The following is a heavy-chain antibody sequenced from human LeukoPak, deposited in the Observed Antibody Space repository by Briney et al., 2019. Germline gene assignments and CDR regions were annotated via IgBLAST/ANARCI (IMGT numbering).Heavy chain of an antibody. CDR1: GGXFSGYY. D-gene: IGHD3-22*01. J-gene: IGHJ1*01. CDR2: INHSGST. CDR3: ARGISSGYQR. Sequence: SETLSLTCAVYGGXFSGYYCSWIRQPPGKGLEWIGEINHSGSTNYNPSLKSRVTISVDTSKNQFSLKLSSVTAADTAVYYCARGISSGYQRWGQGTLVTVSS. V-gene: IGHV4-34*01.